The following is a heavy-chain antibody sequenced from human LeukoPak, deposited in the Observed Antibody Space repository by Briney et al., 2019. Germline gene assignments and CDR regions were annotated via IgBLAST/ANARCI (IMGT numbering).Heavy chain of an antibody. CDR2: ISASGTLT. CDR1: GFSFSSYE. D-gene: IGHD6-25*01. Sequence: GGSLRLSCAASGFSFSSYEMNWVRQAPGKGLEWISYISASGTLTHYADSVEGRFTISRDNAKNSLYLQMSNLRDEDTALYYCARDGTPIYSNGWVYMDVWGKGTTVTISS. J-gene: IGHJ6*04. CDR3: ARDGTPIYSNGWVYMDV. V-gene: IGHV3-48*03.